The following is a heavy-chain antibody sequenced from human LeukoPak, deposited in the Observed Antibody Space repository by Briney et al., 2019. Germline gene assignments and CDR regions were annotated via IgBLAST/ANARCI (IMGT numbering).Heavy chain of an antibody. J-gene: IGHJ4*02. Sequence: SETLSLTCTVSGGSISSGSYYWSWIRQPPGKRLEWSGRIYTSGSTNYNPSLKSRVTISVDTSKNQFSLKLSSVTAADTAVYYCARQRVSYFDYWGQGTLVTVSS. CDR3: ARQRVSYFDY. D-gene: IGHD3-10*01. CDR2: IYTSGST. CDR1: GGSISSGSYY. V-gene: IGHV4-61*02.